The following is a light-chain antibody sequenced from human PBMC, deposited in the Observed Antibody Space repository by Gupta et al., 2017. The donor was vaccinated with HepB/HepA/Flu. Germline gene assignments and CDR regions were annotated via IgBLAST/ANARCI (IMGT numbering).Light chain of an antibody. CDR3: QQYGSSAGT. CDR1: QRVSSSY. CDR2: GAS. Sequence: EMVLTQSPGTLSLSPGERATLSCRASQRVSSSYLAWYQQKVGQAPRLLIYGASSRATGIPDRFSGSGSGTDFTLTISRLEPEDFAVYYCQQYGSSAGTFGGGTKVEIK. V-gene: IGKV3-20*01. J-gene: IGKJ4*01.